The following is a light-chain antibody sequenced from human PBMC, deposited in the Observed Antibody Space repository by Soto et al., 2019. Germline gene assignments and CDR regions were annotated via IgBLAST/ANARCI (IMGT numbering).Light chain of an antibody. J-gene: IGKJ1*01. V-gene: IGKV3-20*01. CDR1: QSVSSSY. CDR3: QQYGSWT. Sequence: EIVMTRSPATLSVSPGERATLSFRASQSVSSSYLAWYQQKPGQAPRLLIYGASSRATGIPDRFSGSGSGTDFTLTISRLEPEDFAVYYCQQYGSWTFGQGTKVDI. CDR2: GAS.